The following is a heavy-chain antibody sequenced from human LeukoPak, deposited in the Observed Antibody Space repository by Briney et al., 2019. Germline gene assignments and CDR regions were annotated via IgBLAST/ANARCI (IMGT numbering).Heavy chain of an antibody. J-gene: IGHJ4*02. V-gene: IGHV3-48*02. Sequence: GGSLRLSCAASGFTFSSYSMNWARQAPGKGLEWVSYISSSSSTIYYADSVKGRFTISRDNAKNSLYLQMNSLRDDDTAVYYCARVRRLYDSSGYYFPSHFDYWGQGTLVTVSS. D-gene: IGHD3-22*01. CDR2: ISSSSSTI. CDR3: ARVRRLYDSSGYYFPSHFDY. CDR1: GFTFSSYS.